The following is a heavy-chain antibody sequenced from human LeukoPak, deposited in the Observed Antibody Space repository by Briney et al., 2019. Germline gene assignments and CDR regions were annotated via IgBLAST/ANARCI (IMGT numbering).Heavy chain of an antibody. CDR3: VRQGLQSGTYPAY. CDR2: IYHSGST. D-gene: IGHD1-26*01. Sequence: SETLSLTCTVSAYSISSGYYWVWIRQPPGKGLEWIGSIYHSGSTYYNPSLKSRVTISVGTSKNQFSLKLSSVTAADTAVYYCVRQGLQSGTYPAYWGPGTLVTVSS. J-gene: IGHJ4*02. V-gene: IGHV4-38-2*02. CDR1: AYSISSGYY.